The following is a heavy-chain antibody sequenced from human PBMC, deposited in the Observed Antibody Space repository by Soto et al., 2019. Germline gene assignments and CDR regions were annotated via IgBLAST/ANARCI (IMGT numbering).Heavy chain of an antibody. CDR1: GFTISSRDNHA. CDR3: AIGEWLSTSYFDF. CDR2: ISSDGSNR. D-gene: IGHD3-3*01. J-gene: IGHJ4*02. V-gene: IGHV3-23*01. Sequence: GGSLRLSCAASGFTISSRDNHAMSWVRQAPGKGPEWSSTISSDGSNRHYADSGLGRFTVSRDNSRNTVYLQVDSLRVEDTAVYHCAIGEWLSTSYFDFWGKGTLVTVSS.